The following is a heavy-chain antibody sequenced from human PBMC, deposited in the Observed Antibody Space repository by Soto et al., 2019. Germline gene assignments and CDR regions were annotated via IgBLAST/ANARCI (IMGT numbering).Heavy chain of an antibody. CDR3: ARDRLGATGDY. CDR2: ISAYNANI. V-gene: IGHV1-18*04. J-gene: IGHJ4*02. D-gene: IGHD1-26*01. CDR1: GYTFTSYC. Sequence: ASVKGSCKASGYTFTSYCISWVVQTPGQGLEWMGWISAYNANINYAQKLQGRVTMTTDTSTNTAYMELRSLRSDDTAVYFCARDRLGATGDYWGQGTLVTVSS.